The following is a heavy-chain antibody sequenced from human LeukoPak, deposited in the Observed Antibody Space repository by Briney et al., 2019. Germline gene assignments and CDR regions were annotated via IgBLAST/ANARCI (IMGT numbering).Heavy chain of an antibody. J-gene: IGHJ6*03. D-gene: IGHD4-11*01. CDR3: AKDGLFLTTELKFFYMDV. CDR2: ISYDGSNK. CDR1: GFTFSSYG. V-gene: IGHV3-30*18. Sequence: GGSLRVSCAASGFTFSSYGMHWVRQAPGRGLEWVAVISYDGSNKFYADSVRGRFTISRDNSKNTLHLQMTSLRAEDTAVYCCAKDGLFLTTELKFFYMDVWGKGTTVTVSS.